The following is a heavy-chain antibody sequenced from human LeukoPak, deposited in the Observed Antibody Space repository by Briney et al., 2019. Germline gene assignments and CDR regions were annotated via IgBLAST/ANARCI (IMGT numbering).Heavy chain of an antibody. Sequence: PGKSLKISCKGSGYSFTTYWIGWVRQMPGKGLEWMGIIYPGDSDTRYSPSFQGQVTISADKSISTAYLQWSSLKASDTATYYCARRDWADQGAFDTWGQGTMVTVSS. CDR1: GYSFTTYW. J-gene: IGHJ3*02. CDR2: IYPGDSDT. D-gene: IGHD3/OR15-3a*01. CDR3: ARRDWADQGAFDT. V-gene: IGHV5-51*03.